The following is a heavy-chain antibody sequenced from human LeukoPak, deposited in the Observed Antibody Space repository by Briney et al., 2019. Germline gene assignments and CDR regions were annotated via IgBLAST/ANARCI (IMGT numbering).Heavy chain of an antibody. Sequence: ASVKVSCKASGYTFTGYYMHWVRQAPGQGLEWMGWINPNRGGTDYAQKFQGRVTMTRDTSISTAYMELSRLRSDDTAVYYCASGGVPAAIRWFDPWGQGTLVTVSS. D-gene: IGHD2-2*02. J-gene: IGHJ5*02. CDR1: GYTFTGYY. V-gene: IGHV1-2*02. CDR3: ASGGVPAAIRWFDP. CDR2: INPNRGGT.